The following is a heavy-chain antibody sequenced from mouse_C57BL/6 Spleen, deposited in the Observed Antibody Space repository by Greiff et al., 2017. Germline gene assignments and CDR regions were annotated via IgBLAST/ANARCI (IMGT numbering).Heavy chain of an antibody. CDR2: ISNGGGST. Sequence: EVMLVESGGGLVQPGGSLKLSCAASGFTFSDYYMYWVRQTPEKRLEWVAYISNGGGSTYYPDTVKGRFTISRDNAKNTLYLQMSRLKSEDTAMYYCARTATGDYAMDYWGQGTSVTVSS. CDR3: ARTATGDYAMDY. J-gene: IGHJ4*01. CDR1: GFTFSDYY. V-gene: IGHV5-12*01.